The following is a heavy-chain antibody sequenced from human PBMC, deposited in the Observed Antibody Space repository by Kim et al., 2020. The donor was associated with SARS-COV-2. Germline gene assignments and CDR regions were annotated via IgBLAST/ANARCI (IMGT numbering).Heavy chain of an antibody. D-gene: IGHD1-1*01. CDR3: ARGYGDY. J-gene: IGHJ4*02. CDR2: IYYSGST. CDR1: GGSISSYY. Sequence: SETLSLTCTVSGGSISSYYWSWIRQPPGKGLEWIGYIYYSGSTNYNPSLKSRVTISVDTSKNQFSLKLSSVTAADTAVYYCARGYGDYWGQGTLVTVSS. V-gene: IGHV4-59*13.